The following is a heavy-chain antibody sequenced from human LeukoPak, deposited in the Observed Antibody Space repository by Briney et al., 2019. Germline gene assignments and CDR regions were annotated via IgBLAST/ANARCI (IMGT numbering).Heavy chain of an antibody. D-gene: IGHD3-22*01. J-gene: IGHJ3*02. Sequence: PSETLSLTCTVSGGSISSGGYYWTWIRQHPGKGLEWIGYIYYSGSTYYNPSLKSRVTISVDTSKNQFSLKLSSVIAADTAVYYCARAATYYYDSSGRGAFDIWGQGTMVTVSS. CDR1: GGSISSGGYY. CDR2: IYYSGST. V-gene: IGHV4-31*03. CDR3: ARAATYYYDSSGRGAFDI.